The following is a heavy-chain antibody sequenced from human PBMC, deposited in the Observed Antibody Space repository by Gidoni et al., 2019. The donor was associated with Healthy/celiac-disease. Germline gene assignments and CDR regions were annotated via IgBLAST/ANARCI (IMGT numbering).Heavy chain of an antibody. CDR1: GYTFTSYG. CDR3: ARVWPYYDFWSGYTVFDP. Sequence: QVQLVQSGAEVKKPGASVKVSCKASGYTFTSYGISWVRQAPGQGLEWMGWISAYNGNTNYAQKLQGRVTMTTDTSTSTAYMELRSLRSDDTAVYYCARVWPYYDFWSGYTVFDPWGQGTLVTVSS. D-gene: IGHD3-3*01. J-gene: IGHJ5*02. V-gene: IGHV1-18*01. CDR2: ISAYNGNT.